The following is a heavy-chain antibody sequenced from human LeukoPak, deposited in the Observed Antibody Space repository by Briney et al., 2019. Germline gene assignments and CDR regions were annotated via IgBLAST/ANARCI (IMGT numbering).Heavy chain of an antibody. D-gene: IGHD4-17*01. CDR3: ASGYGDYWFDP. Sequence: SETLSLTCTVSGASISSYYWSWIRQPAGKGLEWIGRVYSSGNTNYNPSLKSRVTMSIDTSKNQFSLRLSSVTAADTAVYYCASGYGDYWFDPWGQGTLVTVSS. V-gene: IGHV4-4*07. J-gene: IGHJ5*02. CDR2: VYSSGNT. CDR1: GASISSYY.